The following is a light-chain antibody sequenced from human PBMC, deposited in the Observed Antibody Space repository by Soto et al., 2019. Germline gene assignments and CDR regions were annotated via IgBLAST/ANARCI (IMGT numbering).Light chain of an antibody. CDR2: KGS. V-gene: IGLV2-23*01. J-gene: IGLJ1*01. CDR1: SSDVGAYNS. CDR3: CSSAPESTYV. Sequence: QSVLAQPASVSGSPGQSITISCTGTSSDVGAYNSVSWYQQHPHKAPQVIIYKGSQRPSGVSNGFSGSTSGNAASLTISGLQADDEADYFCCSSAPESTYVFGTGTKLTVL.